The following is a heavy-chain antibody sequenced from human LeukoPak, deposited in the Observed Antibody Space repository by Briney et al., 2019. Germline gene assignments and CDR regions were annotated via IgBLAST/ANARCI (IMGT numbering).Heavy chain of an antibody. D-gene: IGHD2-2*01. CDR3: AKDSGIVVVPAAMNY. Sequence: GGSLRLSCAASGFTFSSYAMSWVRQAPGKGLEWVSAISGSGGSTYYADSVKGRFTISRDNSKNTLYLQMDSLRAEDTAVYYCAKDSGIVVVPAAMNYWGQGTLVTVS. CDR1: GFTFSSYA. CDR2: ISGSGGST. J-gene: IGHJ4*02. V-gene: IGHV3-23*01.